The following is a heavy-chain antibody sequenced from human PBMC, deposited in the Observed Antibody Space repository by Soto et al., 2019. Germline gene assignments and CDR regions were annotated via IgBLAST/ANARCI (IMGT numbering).Heavy chain of an antibody. CDR1: GFTCSNVA. CDR3: ANTRQAVVGTDFFDL. CDR2: VSGGGSAS. J-gene: IGHJ4*02. D-gene: IGHD2-2*01. V-gene: IGHV3-23*01. Sequence: GGTLRLSCAGSGFTCSNVAMGWVRQAPGKGPKWVSSVSGGGSASFSADSVRGRFSLSRDNSKYILFLQMNTLRVEDTAVYYCANTRQAVVGTDFFDLWGQGKQFTVSS.